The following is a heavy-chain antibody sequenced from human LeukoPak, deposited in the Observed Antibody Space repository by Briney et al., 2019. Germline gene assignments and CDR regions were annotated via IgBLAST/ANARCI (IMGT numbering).Heavy chain of an antibody. Sequence: GGSLRLSCAASGFTFSSYSMNWVRQAPGKGLEWVSSISSSSSYIYYADSVKGRFTISRDNAKNSLYLQMNSLRAEDTAVYYCARRGGVWVQQLVNYYYGMDVWGQGTTVTVSS. J-gene: IGHJ6*02. V-gene: IGHV3-21*01. CDR3: ARRGGVWVQQLVNYYYGMDV. CDR2: ISSSSSYI. CDR1: GFTFSSYS. D-gene: IGHD6-13*01.